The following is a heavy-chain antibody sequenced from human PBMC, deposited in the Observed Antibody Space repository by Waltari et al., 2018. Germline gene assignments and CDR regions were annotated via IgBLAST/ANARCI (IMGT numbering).Heavy chain of an antibody. CDR1: GVTFTTYA. J-gene: IGHJ4*02. D-gene: IGHD3-10*01. V-gene: IGHV3-23*01. CDR3: AKLSNYGTTWAGAFDC. CDR2: FNGRDGGA. Sequence: EEQLLQSGGGLVQPGGSLRLFCAASGVTFTTYAMSWGRQAPGKGLEWVSAFNGRDGGAYYADAVKCRFTISSDNSRNTLYLQMNSLRAEDTAVYYCAKLSNYGTTWAGAFDCWGQGTLVTVSS.